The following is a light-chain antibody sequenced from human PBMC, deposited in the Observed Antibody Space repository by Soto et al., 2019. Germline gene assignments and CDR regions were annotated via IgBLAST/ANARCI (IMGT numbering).Light chain of an antibody. CDR1: QSISSW. CDR2: KAS. V-gene: IGKV1-5*03. J-gene: IGKJ2*01. Sequence: DIQMTQSTSTLSASVGDRVTITCRASQSISSWLAWYQQKPGKAPKLLIYKASSLESGVPSRFSGGGSGTEFTLTISSLQPDDFATYYCQQYDSYSYTFGQGTKLEIK. CDR3: QQYDSYSYT.